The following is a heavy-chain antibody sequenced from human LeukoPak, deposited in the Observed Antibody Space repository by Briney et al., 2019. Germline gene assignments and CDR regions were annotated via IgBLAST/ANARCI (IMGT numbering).Heavy chain of an antibody. Sequence: PGGSLRLSCAASGFTFSDYYTTWIRQAPGKGLEWVSSISHSASTIYYADSVKGRFTISRDNAKTSLSLQMNRLRAEDTAVYYWARAGFMITFGGVISWGQGTLVTVSS. CDR3: ARAGFMITFGGVIS. D-gene: IGHD3-16*02. V-gene: IGHV3-11*04. CDR1: GFTFSDYY. CDR2: ISHSASTI. J-gene: IGHJ5*02.